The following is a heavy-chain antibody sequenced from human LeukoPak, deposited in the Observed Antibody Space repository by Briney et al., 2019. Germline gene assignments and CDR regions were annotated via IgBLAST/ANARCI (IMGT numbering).Heavy chain of an antibody. CDR3: ARPLGYSGYDFNY. CDR2: IWYDGSNK. CDR1: GIPFSSFG. V-gene: IGHV3-33*01. D-gene: IGHD5-12*01. Sequence: GGSLRLSCAAPGIPFSSFGMHWLRQAPGKGLEWVAFIWYDGSNKYYADSVKGRFTISRDNSKNTLYLQMNSLTAEDTAVYYCARPLGYSGYDFNYWGQGTLVTVSS. J-gene: IGHJ4*02.